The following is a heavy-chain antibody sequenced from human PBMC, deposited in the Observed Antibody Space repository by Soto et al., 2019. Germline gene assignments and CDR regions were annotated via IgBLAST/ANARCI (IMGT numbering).Heavy chain of an antibody. CDR1: GGSIISSNW. CDR3: ARDSYYDSSGWGRAFDI. CDR2: IYHSGST. J-gene: IGHJ3*02. Sequence: SETLSLTCAVSGGSIISSNWWSFVRQPPGKGLEWIGEIYHSGSTNYNPSLKSRVTISVDKSKNQFSLKLSSVTAADTAVYYCARDSYYDSSGWGRAFDIWGQGTMVTVSS. D-gene: IGHD3-22*01. V-gene: IGHV4-4*02.